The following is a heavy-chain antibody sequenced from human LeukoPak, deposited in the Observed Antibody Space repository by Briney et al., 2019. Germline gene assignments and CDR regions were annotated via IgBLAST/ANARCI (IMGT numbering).Heavy chain of an antibody. CDR1: GFTFSSYS. V-gene: IGHV3-21*01. CDR3: ARREGNRVAARPSYYYYYMDV. Sequence: GGSLRLSCAASGFTFSSYSMNWVRQAPGKGLEWVSSISSSSSYIYYADSVKGRFTISRDNAKNSLYLQMNSLRAEDTAVYYCARREGNRVAARPSYYYYYMDVWGKGTTVTVSS. J-gene: IGHJ6*03. CDR2: ISSSSSYI. D-gene: IGHD6-6*01.